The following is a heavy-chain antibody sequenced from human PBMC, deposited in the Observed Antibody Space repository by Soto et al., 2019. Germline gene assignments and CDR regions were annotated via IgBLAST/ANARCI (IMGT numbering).Heavy chain of an antibody. CDR1: GFTFSSYS. CDR3: AKDGGYSYGLKYYFDY. V-gene: IGHV3-23*01. Sequence: GGSLRLSCAASGFTFSSYSMSWVRQAPGKGLEWVSAISGSGGSTYYADSVKGRFTISRDNSKNTLYLQMNSLRAEDTAVYDCAKDGGYSYGLKYYFDYWGQGTLVTVSS. J-gene: IGHJ4*02. D-gene: IGHD5-18*01. CDR2: ISGSGGST.